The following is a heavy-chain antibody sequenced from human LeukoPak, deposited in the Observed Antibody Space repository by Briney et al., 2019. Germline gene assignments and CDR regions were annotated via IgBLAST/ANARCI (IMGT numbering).Heavy chain of an antibody. J-gene: IGHJ4*02. Sequence: GGSLRLSCAVSGFTFSRFDMHWIRQAPGKGLEWVSTIVTAGYTYYTDSVKGRVTISRDNAKNSYYLEMNSLVAEDTAVYYCARDPIAVVGGGSFDYWGQGILVTVSS. V-gene: IGHV3-13*01. CDR3: ARDPIAVVGGGSFDY. CDR1: GFTFSRFD. CDR2: IVTAGYT. D-gene: IGHD6-19*01.